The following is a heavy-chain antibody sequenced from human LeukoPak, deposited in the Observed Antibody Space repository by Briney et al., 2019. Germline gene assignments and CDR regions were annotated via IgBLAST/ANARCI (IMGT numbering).Heavy chain of an antibody. J-gene: IGHJ4*02. CDR1: GFSFSTYS. D-gene: IGHD6-19*01. CDR2: ISSSSTI. CDR3: ARHQSGWHDY. V-gene: IGHV3-48*01. Sequence: GGSLRLSCAASGFSFSTYSMNWVRQAPGKGPEWVSYISSSSTIYYADSVKGRFTISRDNANNSLYLQMNSLRAEDTAVYYCARHQSGWHDYWGQGTLVTVSS.